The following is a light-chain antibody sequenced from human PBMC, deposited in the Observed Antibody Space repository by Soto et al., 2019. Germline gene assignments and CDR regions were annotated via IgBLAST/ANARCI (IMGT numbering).Light chain of an antibody. CDR1: QSVSSY. CDR2: DAS. CDR3: QLRDT. J-gene: IGKJ2*01. Sequence: DIVLTQSPSTLSLSPGERATLSCRASQSVSSYLAWYQQKPGQAPRLLIYDASNRATGIPTRFSGSGSGTDFTLTLSSLEPEDFAVYYCQLRDTFGQGTKLEMK. V-gene: IGKV3-11*01.